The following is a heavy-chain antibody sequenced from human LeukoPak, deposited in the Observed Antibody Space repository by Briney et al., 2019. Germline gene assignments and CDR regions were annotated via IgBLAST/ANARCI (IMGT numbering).Heavy chain of an antibody. J-gene: IGHJ3*02. D-gene: IGHD5-18*01. CDR2: FDPEDGET. V-gene: IGHV1-24*01. CDR1: GYTLTELS. Sequence: GASVKVSCKVSGYTLTELSMHWVRQAPGKGLEWMGGFDPEDGETIYAQKFQGRVTMTEDTSTDTAYMELSSLRSEDTAVYYCATPYSYGPWRNAFDIWGQGTMVTVSS. CDR3: ATPYSYGPWRNAFDI.